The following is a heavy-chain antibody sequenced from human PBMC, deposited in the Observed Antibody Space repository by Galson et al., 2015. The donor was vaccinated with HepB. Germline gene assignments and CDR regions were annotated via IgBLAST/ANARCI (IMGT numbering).Heavy chain of an antibody. V-gene: IGHV3-30*18. CDR2: ISFDGRHK. Sequence: SLRLSCAASGFTFSNYGMYWVRQAPGKGLEWVAFISFDGRHKYYADSVKGRFTISRDNSKNTLYVQMNSLRAEDTAVYYCAKPGDYYDSRLGFDYWGQGTLVTVSS. CDR1: GFTFSNYG. D-gene: IGHD3-22*01. CDR3: AKPGDYYDSRLGFDY. J-gene: IGHJ4*02.